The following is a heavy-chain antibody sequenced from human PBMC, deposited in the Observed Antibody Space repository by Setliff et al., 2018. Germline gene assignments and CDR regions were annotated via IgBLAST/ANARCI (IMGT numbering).Heavy chain of an antibody. Sequence: KASETLSLTCSVSGGSISSGSDYWTWIRQPAGKGLEWIGHIYTSGSTSYNPSLKSRVTISVDTSKAQFSLKLSSVTAADSAVYYCARAISGWYSAHYYYMDVWGKGTTVTVSS. V-gene: IGHV4-61*09. J-gene: IGHJ6*03. CDR3: ARAISGWYSAHYYYMDV. CDR2: IYTSGST. D-gene: IGHD6-19*01. CDR1: GGSISSGSDY.